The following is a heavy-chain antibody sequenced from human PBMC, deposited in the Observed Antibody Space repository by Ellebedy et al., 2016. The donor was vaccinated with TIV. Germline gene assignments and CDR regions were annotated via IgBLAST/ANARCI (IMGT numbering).Heavy chain of an antibody. CDR3: ARFVDGDYEDY. J-gene: IGHJ4*02. CDR2: TSGYNGNT. V-gene: IGHV1-18*04. Sequence: AASVKVSCKASGYTFTNYGISWVRQPPGQRLEWMGWTSGYNGNTYSAQKLQGRVTMTTDTSTSTAYMELRSLRSDDTAVYYCARFVDGDYEDYWGQGALVTVSS. CDR1: GYTFTNYG. D-gene: IGHD4-17*01.